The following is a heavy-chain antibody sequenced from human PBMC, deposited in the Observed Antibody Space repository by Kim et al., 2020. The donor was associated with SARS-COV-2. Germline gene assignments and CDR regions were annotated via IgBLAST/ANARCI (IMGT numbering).Heavy chain of an antibody. CDR1: GFTFSSYG. D-gene: IGHD3-22*01. CDR3: AKDQEGGYYDSSGYYFDAFDI. V-gene: IGHV3-30*18. J-gene: IGHJ3*02. CDR2: ISYDGSNK. Sequence: GGSLRLSCAASGFTFSSYGMHWVRQAPGKGLEWVAVISYDGSNKYYADSVKGRFTISRDNSKNTLYLQMNSLRAEDTAVYYCAKDQEGGYYDSSGYYFDAFDIWGQGTMVTVSS.